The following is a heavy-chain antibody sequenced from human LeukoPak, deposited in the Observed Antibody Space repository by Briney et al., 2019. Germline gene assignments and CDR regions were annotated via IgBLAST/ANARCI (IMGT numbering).Heavy chain of an antibody. D-gene: IGHD3-16*01. CDR1: GFDFSTYS. V-gene: IGHV3-21*04. J-gene: IGHJ3*02. Sequence: GGSLRLSCEVSGFDFSTYSMNWVRQAPGKGLEWVSSISGSSSYKFYADSVKGRFTISRDNAKNSVYLQMNSLRAEDTAVYYCARVVLGGAFDIWGQGTMVTVSS. CDR3: ARVVLGGAFDI. CDR2: ISGSSSYK.